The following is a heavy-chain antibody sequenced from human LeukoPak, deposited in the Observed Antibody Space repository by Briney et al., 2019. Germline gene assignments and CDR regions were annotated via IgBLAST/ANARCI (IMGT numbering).Heavy chain of an antibody. J-gene: IGHJ6*02. D-gene: IGHD1-26*01. CDR1: GGSISSYY. CDR3: ARDGKYYYGMDV. CDR2: IYYSGST. V-gene: IGHV4-59*01. Sequence: SETLSLTCTVSGGSISSYYWSWIRQPPGKGLEWIGYIYYSGSTNYNPSLKSRVTISVDTSKNRFSLKLSSVTAADTAVYYCARDGKYYYGMDVWGQGTTVTVSS.